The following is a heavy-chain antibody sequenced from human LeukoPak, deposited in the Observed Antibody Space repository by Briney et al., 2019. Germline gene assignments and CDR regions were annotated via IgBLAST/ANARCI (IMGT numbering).Heavy chain of an antibody. CDR2: IYYSGNT. Sequence: SETLSLTCTISGGSISSYYWSWIRRPPGKGLEWVGYIYYSGNTNYSPSLKSRATISIDTSKKEFSLKLTSVTAADTAVYYCARSTVSVAGLLDYWGQGTLVTVSS. J-gene: IGHJ4*02. CDR1: GGSISSYY. D-gene: IGHD6-19*01. V-gene: IGHV4-59*01. CDR3: ARSTVSVAGLLDY.